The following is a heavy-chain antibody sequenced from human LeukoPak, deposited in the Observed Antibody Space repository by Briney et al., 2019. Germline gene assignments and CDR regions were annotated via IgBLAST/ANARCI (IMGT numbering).Heavy chain of an antibody. CDR3: AARPSYYGSGSYPPFSY. CDR1: GGSFRGYY. J-gene: IGHJ4*02. D-gene: IGHD3-10*01. V-gene: IGHV4-59*01. CDR2: IYYSGST. Sequence: PSETLSLTCAVYGGSFRGYYWSWIRQPPGKGLEWIGYIYYSGSTNYNPSLKSRVTISVDTSKNQFSLKLSSVTAADAAVYYCAARPSYYGSGSYPPFSYWGQGTLVTVSS.